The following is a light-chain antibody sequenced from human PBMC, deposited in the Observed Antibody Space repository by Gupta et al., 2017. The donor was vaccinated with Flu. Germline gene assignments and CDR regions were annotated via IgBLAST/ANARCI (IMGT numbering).Light chain of an antibody. CDR2: EGT. Sequence: QSALTQPASVSGSPGQSITISCSRTSSDVGSFNLVSWYQQHPGKAPKLRIYEGTKRPSGVSDRFSGSKSGNTASLTISGLQAEDEADYYCCSYASSSTLVFGGGTKLTVL. V-gene: IGLV2-23*01. CDR3: CSYASSSTLV. J-gene: IGLJ2*01. CDR1: SSDVGSFNL.